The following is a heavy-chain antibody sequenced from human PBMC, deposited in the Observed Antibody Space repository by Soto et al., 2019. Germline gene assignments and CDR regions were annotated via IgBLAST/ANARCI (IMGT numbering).Heavy chain of an antibody. J-gene: IGHJ6*02. CDR2: IYPGDSDT. CDR1: GYNFTNYW. V-gene: IGHV5-51*01. Sequence: GESLKISCKGSGYNFTNYWIGWVRQMPGKGLEYMGIIYPGDSDTRYSPSFQGQVTVSADKSINTAYLQWSSLKASDTAMYYCARLTTGTTSYGMDVWAQGTTVTVSS. CDR3: ARLTTGTTSYGMDV. D-gene: IGHD1-7*01.